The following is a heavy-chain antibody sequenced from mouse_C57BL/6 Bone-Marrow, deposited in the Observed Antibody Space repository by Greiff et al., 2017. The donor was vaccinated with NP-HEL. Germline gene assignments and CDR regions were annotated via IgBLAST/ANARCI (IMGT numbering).Heavy chain of an antibody. Sequence: VHLVESGAELVKPGASVKMSCKASGYTFTSYWITWVKQRPGQGLEWIGDIYPGSGSTNYNEKFKSKATLTVDTSSSTAYMQLSSLTSEDSAVYYCARRNYYFDYWGQGTTLTVSS. CDR1: GYTFTSYW. CDR3: ARRNYYFDY. V-gene: IGHV1-55*01. J-gene: IGHJ2*01. CDR2: IYPGSGST.